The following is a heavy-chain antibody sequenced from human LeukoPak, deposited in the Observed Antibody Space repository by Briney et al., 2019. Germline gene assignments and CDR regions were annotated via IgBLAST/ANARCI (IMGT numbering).Heavy chain of an antibody. J-gene: IGHJ4*02. D-gene: IGHD3-22*01. CDR1: GFTFSSYG. V-gene: IGHV3-23*01. CDR2: ISGSGGNT. CDR3: AKNFNWGDSSGYPDC. Sequence: PGRSLRLSCAASGFTFSSYGMHWVRQAPGKGLEWVSAISGSGGNTYYADSVKGRFTISRDNSKNTLYLQMNSLRAEDTAIYYCAKNFNWGDSSGYPDCWGQGTLVTVSS.